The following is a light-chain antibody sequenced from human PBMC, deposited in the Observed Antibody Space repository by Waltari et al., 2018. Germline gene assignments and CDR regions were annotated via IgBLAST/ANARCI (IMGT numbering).Light chain of an antibody. J-gene: IGKJ5*01. V-gene: IGKV1-39*01. Sequence: DIQMTQSPSSLSASVGDRVTITCRASQSISSYLNWYQQKPGKAPKRLIYAASSLQSGVPARFSGSGSWTDFTLTIGSLQPEDFATYYCQQSYSTPPDFGQGTRLEIK. CDR2: AAS. CDR1: QSISSY. CDR3: QQSYSTPPD.